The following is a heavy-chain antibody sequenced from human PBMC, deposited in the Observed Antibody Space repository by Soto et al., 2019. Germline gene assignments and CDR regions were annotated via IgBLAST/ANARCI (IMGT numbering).Heavy chain of an antibody. J-gene: IGHJ4*02. D-gene: IGHD3-3*01. CDR2: ISGTGGST. CDR1: GFTFSSYA. Sequence: GGSLRLSCAASGFTFSSYAMNWVRQAPGKGLEWVSAISGTGGSTFYADSVKGRFTISRDNSKNTLYLQMNSLRVEDTAVYYCTTDDFWSGSKFTDYWGQGTLVTVSS. V-gene: IGHV3-23*01. CDR3: TTDDFWSGSKFTDY.